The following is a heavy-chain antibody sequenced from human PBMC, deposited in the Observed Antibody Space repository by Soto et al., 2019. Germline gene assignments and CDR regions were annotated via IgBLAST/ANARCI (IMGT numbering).Heavy chain of an antibody. J-gene: IGHJ5*02. CDR2: IYHSGNT. CDR1: GDSISSGAW. D-gene: IGHD2-2*01. CDR3: ARDSRTGCSSTDCYMS. V-gene: IGHV4-4*02. Sequence: QVQLQESGPGLEKASETLSLSCAVSGDSISSGAWWSWVRQSPGKGLQWIGEIYHSGNTRNNPSLKSRVTMSVDKSNNQFSLNLMSVTAADTATYYCARDSRTGCSSTDCYMSWGRGILVTVSS.